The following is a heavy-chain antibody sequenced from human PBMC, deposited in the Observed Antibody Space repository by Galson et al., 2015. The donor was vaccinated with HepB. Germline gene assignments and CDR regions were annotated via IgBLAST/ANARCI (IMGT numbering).Heavy chain of an antibody. CDR1: GFTFSSSC. J-gene: IGHJ4*02. CDR2: ITSDGRST. D-gene: IGHD2/OR15-2a*01. V-gene: IGHV3-74*01. Sequence: SLRLSCAASGFTFSSSCMNWVRQAPGKGLVWVSCITSDGRSTAYADSVKGRFTISRDNAKNTLYLQMISLGAEDTAVYYCARNSRTDFDSWGQGTLVTVSS. CDR3: ARNSRTDFDS.